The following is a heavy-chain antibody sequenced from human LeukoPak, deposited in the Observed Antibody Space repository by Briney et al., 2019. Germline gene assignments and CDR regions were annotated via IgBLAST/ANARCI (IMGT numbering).Heavy chain of an antibody. CDR3: AKDPALGYCSGGSCYSDY. CDR2: ISGSGGST. J-gene: IGHJ4*02. V-gene: IGHV3-23*01. Sequence: GGSLRLSCAASGFTFSSYGMSWVRQAPGKGLEWVSAISGSGGSTYYADSVKGRFTVSRDNSKNTLYLQMNSLRAEDTAVYYCAKDPALGYCSGGSCYSDYWGQGTLVTVSS. D-gene: IGHD2-15*01. CDR1: GFTFSSYG.